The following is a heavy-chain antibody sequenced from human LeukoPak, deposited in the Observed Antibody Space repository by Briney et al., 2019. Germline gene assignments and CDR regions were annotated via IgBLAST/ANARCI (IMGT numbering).Heavy chain of an antibody. CDR2: VDPEDGET. V-gene: IGHV1-69-2*01. CDR3: ASNPLGGSYSVY. D-gene: IGHD1-26*01. CDR1: GGTFSSYT. Sequence: ASVKVSCKASGGTFSSYTISWVRQAPGKGLEWMGLVDPEDGETIYAEKFQGRVTITADTSTDTAYMELSSLRSEDTAVYYCASNPLGGSYSVYWGQGTLVTVSS. J-gene: IGHJ4*02.